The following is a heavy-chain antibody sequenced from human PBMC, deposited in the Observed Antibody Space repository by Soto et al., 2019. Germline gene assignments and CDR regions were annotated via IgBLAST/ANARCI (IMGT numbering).Heavy chain of an antibody. CDR3: ARGRGYSLIPVVDDAVDV. CDR1: GYSFTGYG. Sequence: QVQLVQSGGEVKKPGASVKVSCKASGYSFTGYGINWVRQAPGQGPEWLGRITTYNGDTNYAQNFQGRLTMTTDTSTVTTYMELRSLRSDDTAVYYCARGRGYSLIPVVDDAVDVWGQGTLVTVSS. CDR2: ITTYNGDT. J-gene: IGHJ3*01. V-gene: IGHV1-18*04. D-gene: IGHD5-12*01.